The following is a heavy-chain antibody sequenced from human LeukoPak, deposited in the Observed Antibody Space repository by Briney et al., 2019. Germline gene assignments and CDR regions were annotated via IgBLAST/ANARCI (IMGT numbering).Heavy chain of an antibody. J-gene: IGHJ3*02. CDR3: AKSNGYGLIDI. Sequence: SETLSLTCAVYGGSFSGYYWNWIRQPPGKGLEWIGEINHSGSTNYNSSLKSRVTISVDTSKNQFSLKLNSVTAADTAVYYCAKSNGYGLIDIWGQGTMVTVSS. CDR2: INHSGST. CDR1: GGSFSGYY. D-gene: IGHD3-22*01. V-gene: IGHV4-34*01.